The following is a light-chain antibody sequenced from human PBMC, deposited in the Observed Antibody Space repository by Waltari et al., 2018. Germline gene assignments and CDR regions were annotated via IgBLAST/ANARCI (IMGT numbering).Light chain of an antibody. CDR2: AAS. CDR1: QSISSY. CDR3: QQSYSTPLT. J-gene: IGKJ4*01. V-gene: IGKV1-39*01. Sequence: DIQMTQSPSSLSESVGDIVTITCRASQSISSYLNWYQQKPGKAPKLLSYAASSLQSGVPSRFSGSGSGTDFTLTISSLQPEDFATYYCQQSYSTPLTFGGGTKVEIK.